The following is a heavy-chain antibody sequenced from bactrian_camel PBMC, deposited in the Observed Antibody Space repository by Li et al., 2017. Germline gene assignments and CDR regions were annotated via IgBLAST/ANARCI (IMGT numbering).Heavy chain of an antibody. D-gene: IGHD1*01. CDR3: AAGRSPPWRCSQRDLWTRDY. Sequence: VQLVESGGGLVQPGGSLRLSCAASGFPFSGFVMSWVRQAPGKEREGVAVIDSDGTTTYADSVKGRLTISQGNAVNTVLLQMNSLKPEDTAMYYCAAGRSPPWRCSQRDLWTRDYRGQGTQVTVS. CDR1: GFPFSGFV. J-gene: IGHJ4*01. CDR2: IDSDGTT. V-gene: IGHV3S10*01.